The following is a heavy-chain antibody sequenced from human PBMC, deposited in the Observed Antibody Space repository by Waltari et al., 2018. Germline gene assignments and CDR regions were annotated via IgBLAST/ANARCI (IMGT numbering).Heavy chain of an antibody. D-gene: IGHD6-19*01. CDR2: IYSGGST. V-gene: IGHV3-23*03. Sequence: EVQLLESGGGLVQPGGSLRLSCAASGFTFSSYAMSWVRQAPGKGLEWVSVIYSGGSTYYADSVKGRFTISRDNSKNTLYLQMNSLRAEDTAVYYCAKVRPGAVAVPWGQGTLVTVSS. CDR3: AKVRPGAVAVP. CDR1: GFTFSSYA. J-gene: IGHJ5*02.